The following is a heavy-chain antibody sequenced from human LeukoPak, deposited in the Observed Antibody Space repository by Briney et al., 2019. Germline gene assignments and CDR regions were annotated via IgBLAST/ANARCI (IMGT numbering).Heavy chain of an antibody. V-gene: IGHV3-48*03. J-gene: IGHJ6*03. CDR2: ISSSGSTI. CDR1: GFTFSSYE. Sequence: GGSLRLSCAASGFTFSSYEMNWVRQAPGKGLEWVSYISSSGSTIYYADSVKGRFTISRDNAKNSLYLQMNSLRDEDTAVYYCAREDIVATRSHGGDYYYYYMDVWGKGTTVTVSS. D-gene: IGHD5-12*01. CDR3: AREDIVATRSHGGDYYYYYMDV.